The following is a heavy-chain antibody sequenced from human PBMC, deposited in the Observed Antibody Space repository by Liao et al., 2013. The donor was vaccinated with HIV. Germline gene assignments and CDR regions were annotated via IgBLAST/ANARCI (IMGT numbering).Heavy chain of an antibody. Sequence: QLQLQESGPGLVKPSQTLSLTCTVSDGSISSGDYYWSWIRQTPGKGLEWIGYIYHSGHTYSNPSLKSRVTISIETPKNQFSLKLSSVTAADTAVYYCARGVVPGAVWFYWFDPGAREPWSPSPQ. CDR2: IYHSGHT. CDR1: DGSISSGDYY. CDR3: ARGVVPGAVWFYWFDP. V-gene: IGHV4-30-4*08. J-gene: IGHJ5*02. D-gene: IGHD2-2*01.